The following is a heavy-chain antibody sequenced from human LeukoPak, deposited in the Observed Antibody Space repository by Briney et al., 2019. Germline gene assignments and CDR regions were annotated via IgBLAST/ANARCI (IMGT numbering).Heavy chain of an antibody. V-gene: IGHV4-61*02. D-gene: IGHD5-18*01. J-gene: IGHJ5*02. CDR3: ARAGAMVFSGP. CDR2: IYTSGST. Sequence: PSETLSLTCTVSGGSISSGSYYWSWIRQPAGKGLEWIGRIYTSGSTNYNPSLKSRVTISADTSKNQFSLKLSSVTAADTAVYYWARAGAMVFSGPWGQGTLVTVSS. CDR1: GGSISSGSYY.